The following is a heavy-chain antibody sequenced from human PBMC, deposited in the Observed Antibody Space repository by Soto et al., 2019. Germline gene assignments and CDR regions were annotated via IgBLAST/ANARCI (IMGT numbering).Heavy chain of an antibody. V-gene: IGHV3-30*04. Sequence: QVQLVESGGGVVQPGRSLRLSCAASRFTFSRYAMHWVRQAPGKGLEWVAVISYDGRQKHYVDSVKGRFTISRDESDNTLYLQMSSLRPEDTAVYYCAKDGYFDTYYFDHWGRGTLVTVSS. CDR3: AKDGYFDTYYFDH. CDR1: RFTFSRYA. D-gene: IGHD3-22*01. CDR2: ISYDGRQK. J-gene: IGHJ4*02.